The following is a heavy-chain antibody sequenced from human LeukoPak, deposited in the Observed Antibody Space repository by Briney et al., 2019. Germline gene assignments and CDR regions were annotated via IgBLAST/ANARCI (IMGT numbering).Heavy chain of an antibody. CDR2: IRYDGSNK. CDR1: GFTFSSYG. D-gene: IGHD1-7*01. CDR3: AKGEENWNYGLDYYYYYMDV. J-gene: IGHJ6*03. Sequence: GGSLRLSCAASGFTFSSYGMHWVRQAPGKGLEWVAFIRYDGSNKYYADSVKGRFTISRDNSKNTLYLQMNSLRAEDTAVYYCAKGEENWNYGLDYYYYYMDVWGKGTTVTVSS. V-gene: IGHV3-30*02.